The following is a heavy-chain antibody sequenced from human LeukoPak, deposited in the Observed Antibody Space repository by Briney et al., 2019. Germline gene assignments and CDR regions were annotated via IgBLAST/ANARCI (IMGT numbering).Heavy chain of an antibody. J-gene: IGHJ4*02. V-gene: IGHV3-23*01. CDR3: AKVFLRIAVAGNHY. CDR1: GFTFSSYA. CDR2: ISGSGGST. Sequence: PGXXLRLSCAASGFTFSSYAMSWVRQAPGKGLEWVSAISGSGGSTYYADSVKGRFTISRDNSKNTLYLQMNSLRAEDTAVYYCAKVFLRIAVAGNHYWGQGTLVTVSS. D-gene: IGHD6-19*01.